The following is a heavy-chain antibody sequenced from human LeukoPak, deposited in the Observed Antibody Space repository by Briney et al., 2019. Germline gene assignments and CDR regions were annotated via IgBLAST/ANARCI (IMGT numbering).Heavy chain of an antibody. CDR3: ARLGWFDPFDI. D-gene: IGHD6-19*01. J-gene: IGHJ3*02. CDR2: IYYSGST. V-gene: IGHV4-59*01. CDR1: GGSISSYY. Sequence: SETLSLTCTVSGGSISSYYWSWIRQPPGKGLEWIGYIYYSGSTNYNPSLKSRGIISVETSKNQFSLKLRSVTAADTAVYYCARLGWFDPFDIWGQGTMVTVSS.